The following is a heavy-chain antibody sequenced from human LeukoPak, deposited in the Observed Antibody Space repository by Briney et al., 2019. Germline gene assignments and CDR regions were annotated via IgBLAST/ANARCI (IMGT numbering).Heavy chain of an antibody. CDR3: ARASTGYCSSTSCYLSSYYYYYMDV. Sequence: PSETLSLTCTVSGGSISSYYWSWIRQPPGKGLEWIGYIYYSGSTNYNPSLKSRVTISVDTSKNQFSLKLSSVTAADTAVYYCARASTGYCSSTSCYLSSYYYYYMDVWGKGTTVTVPS. CDR1: GGSISSYY. J-gene: IGHJ6*03. CDR2: IYYSGST. D-gene: IGHD2-2*03. V-gene: IGHV4-59*01.